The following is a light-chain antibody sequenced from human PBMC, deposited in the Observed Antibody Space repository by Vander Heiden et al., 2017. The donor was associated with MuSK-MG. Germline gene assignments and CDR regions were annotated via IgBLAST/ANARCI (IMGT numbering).Light chain of an antibody. CDR1: QDIRNY. CDR3: RHEYNLPIT. J-gene: IGKJ5*01. Sequence: DIQMTQSPSSLSASVGDRVTITCQASQDIRNYLNWYQQKPGKAPQLLIYDASNLETGVPSRFSGSGSGTDFTFTISSLQPEDIATYYCRHEYNLPITFGQRTRLEIK. CDR2: DAS. V-gene: IGKV1-33*01.